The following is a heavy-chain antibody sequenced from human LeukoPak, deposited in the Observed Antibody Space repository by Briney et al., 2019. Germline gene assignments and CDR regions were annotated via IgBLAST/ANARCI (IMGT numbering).Heavy chain of an antibody. CDR1: GFTFSSYG. D-gene: IGHD5-12*01. J-gene: IGHJ4*02. CDR2: IWYDGSNK. V-gene: IGHV3-33*01. CDR3: ARDTGSGYGDFGY. Sequence: GRSLRLSCAASGFTFSSYGMHWVRQAPGKGLEWVAVIWYDGSNKYYADSVKGRFTISRDNSKNTLYLQMNSLRAEDTAVYYCARDTGSGYGDFGYWGQGTLVTVSS.